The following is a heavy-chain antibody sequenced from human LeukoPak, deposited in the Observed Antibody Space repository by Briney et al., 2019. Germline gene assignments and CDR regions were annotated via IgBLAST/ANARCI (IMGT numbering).Heavy chain of an antibody. V-gene: IGHV1-8*01. D-gene: IGHD3-3*01. J-gene: IGHJ5*02. CDR2: MNPNSGNT. CDR3: ARGGNDFWSGYNWFDP. Sequence: VASVKVSCKASGYTFTSYDINWVRQATGQGLEWMGWMNPNSGNTGYARKFQGRVTMTRNTSISTAYMELGSLRSEDTAVYYCARGGNDFWSGYNWFDPWGQGTLVTVSS. CDR1: GYTFTSYD.